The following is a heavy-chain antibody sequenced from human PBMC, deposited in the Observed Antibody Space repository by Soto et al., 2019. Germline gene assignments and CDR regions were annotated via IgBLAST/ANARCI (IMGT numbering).Heavy chain of an antibody. Sequence: ASVKVSCKTSGYTFTGYYIHWVRQAPVQGLEWMGWINPTSGGTNYAQTFRGRVTMTRDTSVTTVNMNLSSLRYDDTAVYYCARANSGDDDAFDYWGQGTLVTVSS. CDR2: INPTSGGT. CDR1: GYTFTGYY. J-gene: IGHJ4*02. CDR3: ARANSGDDDAFDY. D-gene: IGHD5-12*01. V-gene: IGHV1-2*02.